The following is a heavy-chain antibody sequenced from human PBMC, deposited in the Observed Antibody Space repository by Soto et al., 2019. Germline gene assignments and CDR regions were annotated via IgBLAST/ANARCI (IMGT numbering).Heavy chain of an antibody. D-gene: IGHD3-3*01. CDR2: IYHSGST. V-gene: IGHV4-30-2*01. J-gene: IGHJ4*02. CDR1: GGSISSDGYS. Sequence: QLQLQESGSGLVKPSQTLSLTCAVSGGSISSDGYSWSWIRQPPGKGLEWIAYIYHSGSTYYNPSLKSRVTMSVDRSKNQFSLKLSSVTAADTAVYYCARGTPFGRWGQGTLVTVSS. CDR3: ARGTPFGR.